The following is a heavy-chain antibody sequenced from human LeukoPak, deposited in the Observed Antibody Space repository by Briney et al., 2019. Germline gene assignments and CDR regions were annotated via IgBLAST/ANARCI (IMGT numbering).Heavy chain of an antibody. CDR2: INSDGSTT. Sequence: GGSLRLSCAASGFTFSSYWMHWVRQAPGKGLVWVSRINSDGSTTSYADSVKGRFTISRDNAKNTLYLQMNSLRAEDTAVYYCARDDYGGRGEFDYWGQGTVVTVSS. CDR1: GFTFSSYW. V-gene: IGHV3-74*01. D-gene: IGHD4-23*01. J-gene: IGHJ4*02. CDR3: ARDDYGGRGEFDY.